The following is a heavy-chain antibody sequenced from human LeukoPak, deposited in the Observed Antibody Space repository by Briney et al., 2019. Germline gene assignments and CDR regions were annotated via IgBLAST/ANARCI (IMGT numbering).Heavy chain of an antibody. D-gene: IGHD2-15*01. Sequence: ASVKVSCKTSGYTFTTYAISWVRQAPGQGLEWMGWINPNSGGTNYAQKFQGRVTMTRDTSISTAYMELSRLRSDDTAVYYCARGGGPHDAFDIWGQGTMVTVSS. CDR2: INPNSGGT. J-gene: IGHJ3*02. V-gene: IGHV1-2*02. CDR3: ARGGGPHDAFDI. CDR1: GYTFTTYA.